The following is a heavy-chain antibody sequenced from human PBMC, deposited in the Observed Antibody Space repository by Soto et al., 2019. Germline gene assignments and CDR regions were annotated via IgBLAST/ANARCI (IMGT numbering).Heavy chain of an antibody. V-gene: IGHV3-23*01. CDR3: AFHSGSGSYYSDY. CDR2: ISGGGETT. Sequence: SGFTFSSYAMWWVRQAPGKGLECVSAISGGGETTYYADSVKGRFTISRDNSKNTLYLQMNSLRAEDTAVYYCAFHSGSGSYYSDYWGQGTLVTFSS. D-gene: IGHD3-10*01. CDR1: GFTFSSYA. J-gene: IGHJ4*02.